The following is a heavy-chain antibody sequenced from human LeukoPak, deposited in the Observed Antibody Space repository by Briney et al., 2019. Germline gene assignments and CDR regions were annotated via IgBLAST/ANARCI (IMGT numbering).Heavy chain of an antibody. Sequence: GGSLRLSCAASGFTLSSYAMSWVRQAPGKGLEWVSAISGSGSSTYYADSVKGRFTISRDNSKNTLYLQMNSLRAEDTAVYYCAKDRRTLDAFDIWGQGTMVTVSS. CDR3: AKDRRTLDAFDI. D-gene: IGHD6-6*01. V-gene: IGHV3-23*01. CDR2: ISGSGSST. CDR1: GFTLSSYA. J-gene: IGHJ3*02.